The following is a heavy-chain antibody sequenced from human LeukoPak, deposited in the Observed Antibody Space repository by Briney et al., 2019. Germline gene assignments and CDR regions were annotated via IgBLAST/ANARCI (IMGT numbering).Heavy chain of an antibody. J-gene: IGHJ4*02. CDR2: IYYSGST. V-gene: IGHV4-59*01. CDR3: ATQGLGLDLYYFDY. D-gene: IGHD1-26*01. CDR1: GGSISSYY. Sequence: SETLPLTCTVSGGSISSYYWSWIRQPPGKGLEWIGYIYYSGSTNYNPSLKSRVTISVDTSKNQFSLKLSSVTAADTAVYYCATQGLGLDLYYFDYWGQGTLVTVSS.